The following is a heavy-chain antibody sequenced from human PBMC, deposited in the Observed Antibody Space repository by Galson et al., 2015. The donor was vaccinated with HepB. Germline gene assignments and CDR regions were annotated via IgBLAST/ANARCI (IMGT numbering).Heavy chain of an antibody. Sequence: SLRLSCAASEFTFSDYAMSWVRQAPGKGLEWVSDIIKNGVSTFYADYVKGRFTISRDNSKNTLYLQMNSLRAEDTAVYYCAKRRGGVIANWCFDVWGRGTLVTVSS. V-gene: IGHV3-23*01. CDR2: IIKNGVST. J-gene: IGHJ2*01. CDR3: AKRRGGVIANWCFDV. CDR1: EFTFSDYA. D-gene: IGHD2-21*01.